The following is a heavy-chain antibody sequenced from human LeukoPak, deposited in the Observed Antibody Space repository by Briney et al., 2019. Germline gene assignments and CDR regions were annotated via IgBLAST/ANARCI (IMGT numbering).Heavy chain of an antibody. Sequence: SETLSLTCSVSGGSLSSIDYYWGWIRQPPGKGLEWIASIHYSGNTFYHPSLKSRITIAVDTSKNQFPLKLSSVTAADTAVYYCSRYIRRRPQFDYWGQGTLVTVSS. CDR3: SRYIRRRPQFDY. CDR1: GGSLSSIDYY. CDR2: IHYSGNT. J-gene: IGHJ4*02. V-gene: IGHV4-39*01.